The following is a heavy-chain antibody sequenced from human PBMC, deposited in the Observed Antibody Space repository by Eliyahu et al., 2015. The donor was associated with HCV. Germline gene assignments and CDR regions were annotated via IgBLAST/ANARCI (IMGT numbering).Heavy chain of an antibody. J-gene: IGHJ5*02. CDR3: ARALSQWQERAEDWFDP. CDR2: IKQDGSEK. V-gene: IGHV3-7*01. D-gene: IGHD6-19*01. CDR1: GFTFSRYW. Sequence: EVQLVESGGGLVQPGGSLRLSCAASGFTFSRYWMNWVRQAPGKRLEWVANIKQDGSEKYYVDSVKGRFTISRDNPKNSLYLQMNSLRAEDTAVYYCARALSQWQERAEDWFDPWGQGTLVTVSS.